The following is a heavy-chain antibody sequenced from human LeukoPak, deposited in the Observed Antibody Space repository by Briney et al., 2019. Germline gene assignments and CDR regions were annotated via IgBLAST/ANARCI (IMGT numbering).Heavy chain of an antibody. CDR3: ARDYSHYMDV. Sequence: GESLRLSCAASGFTFTTYWMSWVRQAPGKGLEWVSYISSSGSTIYYADSVKGRFTISRDNAKNSLYLQMNSLRAEDTAVYYCARDYSHYMDVWGKGTTVTVSS. J-gene: IGHJ6*03. V-gene: IGHV3-48*04. CDR2: ISSSGSTI. CDR1: GFTFTTYW.